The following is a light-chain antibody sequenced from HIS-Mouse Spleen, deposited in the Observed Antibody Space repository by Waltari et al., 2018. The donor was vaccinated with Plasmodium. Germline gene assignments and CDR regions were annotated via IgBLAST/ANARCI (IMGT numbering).Light chain of an antibody. CDR2: VAS. J-gene: IGKJ2*01. V-gene: IGKV3-15*01. CDR3: QQYNNWPPYT. Sequence: EIVMTQSPATLSVSPGARATLSCRASQRVSSNLALYQQKPGQAPRLLIYVASTRATGIAARFSGSGSGTEFTLTISSLQSEDFAVYYWQQYNNWPPYTFGQGTKLEIK. CDR1: QRVSSN.